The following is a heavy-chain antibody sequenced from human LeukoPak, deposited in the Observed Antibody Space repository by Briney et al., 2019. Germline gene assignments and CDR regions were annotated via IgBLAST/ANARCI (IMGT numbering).Heavy chain of an antibody. CDR2: ISGSGGRS. J-gene: IGHJ4*02. CDR3: AKTRRDIVVIPDAPFDY. CDR1: GFTFNIYA. V-gene: IGHV3-23*01. Sequence: SGGSLRLSCAASGFTFNIYAMSWVRQAPGKGLEWVSVISGSGGRSYYADSVKGRFIISRDNSKNTLYLQMSSLRAEDTAVYYCAKTRRDIVVIPDAPFDYWGQGTLVTVSS. D-gene: IGHD2-2*01.